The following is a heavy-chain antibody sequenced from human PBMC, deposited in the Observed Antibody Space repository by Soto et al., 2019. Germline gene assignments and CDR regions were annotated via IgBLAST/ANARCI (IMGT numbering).Heavy chain of an antibody. Sequence: SETLSLTCTVSGGSISSGDYYLSWIRQPPGKGLEWIGYIYYSGSTYYNPSLKSRVTISVDTSKNQFSLKLSSVTAADTAVYYCARFIRGSYWVYYYYGMDVWGQGTTVTVSS. V-gene: IGHV4-30-4*01. CDR1: GGSISSGDYY. CDR3: ARFIRGSYWVYYYYGMDV. D-gene: IGHD1-26*01. CDR2: IYYSGST. J-gene: IGHJ6*02.